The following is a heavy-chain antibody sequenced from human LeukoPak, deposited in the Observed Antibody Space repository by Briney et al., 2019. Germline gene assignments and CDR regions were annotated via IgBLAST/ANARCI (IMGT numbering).Heavy chain of an antibody. CDR1: GFTFDDYA. D-gene: IGHD6-19*01. J-gene: IGHJ5*02. CDR3: ARPIAVAENWFDP. V-gene: IGHV3-9*01. CDR2: ISWNSGSI. Sequence: GRSLRLSCAASGFTFDDYAMHWVRQAPGKGLEWVSGISWNSGSIGYADSVKGRFTISRDNAKNSLFLQMNSLRAEDTAVYYCARPIAVAENWFDPWGQGTLVTVSS.